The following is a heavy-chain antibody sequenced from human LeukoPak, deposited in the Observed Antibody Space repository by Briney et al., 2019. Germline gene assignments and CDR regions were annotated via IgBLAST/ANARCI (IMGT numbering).Heavy chain of an antibody. D-gene: IGHD3-10*02. CDR2: INHSGST. J-gene: IGHJ4*02. CDR3: ASGELGSGSYYWFDY. V-gene: IGHV4-34*01. CDR1: GGSFSGYY. Sequence: PSEALSLTCAVYGGSFSGYYWSWIRQPPGKGLEWIGEINHSGSTNYNTHLKSGVTISVDTSKSHCSLKLSSVTAADTAVYYCASGELGSGSYYWFDYWGQGTLVTVSS.